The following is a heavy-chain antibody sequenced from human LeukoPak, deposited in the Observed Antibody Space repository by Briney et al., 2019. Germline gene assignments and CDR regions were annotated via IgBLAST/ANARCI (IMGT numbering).Heavy chain of an antibody. D-gene: IGHD3-10*01. CDR2: IHTSGST. V-gene: IGHV4-4*07. CDR3: AKEGMIRGVIDY. CDR1: GASISPYY. J-gene: IGHJ4*02. Sequence: PSETLSLTCTVSGASISPYYWTWIWQPAGKGLEWIGHIHTSGSTNYNPSLKSRVTMSLDTSKNQLSLKLNSVTAADTAVYYCAKEGMIRGVIDYWGQGALVTVSS.